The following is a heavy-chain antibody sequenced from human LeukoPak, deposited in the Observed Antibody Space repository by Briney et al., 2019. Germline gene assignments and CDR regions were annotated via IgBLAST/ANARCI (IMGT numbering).Heavy chain of an antibody. V-gene: IGHV4-38-2*02. CDR1: GYSISSGYY. D-gene: IGHD3-9*01. CDR3: ARALGRSYDILTGRGNWFDP. CDR2: IYHSGST. J-gene: IGHJ5*02. Sequence: SETLSLTCTVSGYSISSGYYWGWIRQPPGKGLEWIGSIYHSGSTYYNPSLKSRVTISVDTSKNQFSLKLSSVTAADTAVYYCARALGRSYDILTGRGNWFDPWGQGTLVTVSS.